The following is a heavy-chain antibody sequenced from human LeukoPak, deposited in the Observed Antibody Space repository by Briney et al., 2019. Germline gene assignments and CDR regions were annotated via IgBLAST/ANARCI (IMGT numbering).Heavy chain of an antibody. CDR2: INWNSGST. D-gene: IGHD3-22*01. V-gene: IGHV3-20*04. CDR3: ARSGDSSGYYSGYDY. Sequence: GGSLRLSCAASGFTFDDYGMSWVRQAPGKGLEWVSGINWNSGSTGYADSVKGRFTISRDNAKNSLYLQMNSLRAEDTALYYCARSGDSSGYYSGYDYWGQGTLVTVSS. CDR1: GFTFDDYG. J-gene: IGHJ4*02.